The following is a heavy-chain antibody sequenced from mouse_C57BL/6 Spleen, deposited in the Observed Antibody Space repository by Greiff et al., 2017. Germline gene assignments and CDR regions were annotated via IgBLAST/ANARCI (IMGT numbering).Heavy chain of an antibody. V-gene: IGHV1-7*01. J-gene: IGHJ2*01. CDR2: INPSSGYT. Sequence: QVQLQQSGAELAKPGASVKLSCKASGYTFTSYWMHWVKQRPGQGLEWIGYINPSSGYTKYNQKFKDKATLTADKSSSTAYMQLSSLTYEDSAVYYCAKYDYDERDYFDYWGQGTTLTVSS. CDR3: AKYDYDERDYFDY. CDR1: GYTFTSYW. D-gene: IGHD2-4*01.